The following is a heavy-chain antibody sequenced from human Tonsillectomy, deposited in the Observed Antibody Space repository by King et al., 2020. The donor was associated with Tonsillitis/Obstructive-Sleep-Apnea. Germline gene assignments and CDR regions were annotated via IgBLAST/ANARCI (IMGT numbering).Heavy chain of an antibody. J-gene: IGHJ3*02. D-gene: IGHD2-8*01. Sequence: VQLQEPGPGLVKPSETLSLTCTVSGGSISSYYWSWIRRPPGKGLEWIGYIYYSGSTNYNPSLKSRVTISVDTSKNQFSLKLSSVTAADTAVYYCARENGDLRDAFDIWGQGTMVTVSS. CDR2: IYYSGST. CDR1: GGSISSYY. V-gene: IGHV4-59*01. CDR3: ARENGDLRDAFDI.